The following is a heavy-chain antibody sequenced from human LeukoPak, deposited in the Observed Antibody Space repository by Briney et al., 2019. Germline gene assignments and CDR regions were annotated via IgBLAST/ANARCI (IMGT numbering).Heavy chain of an antibody. J-gene: IGHJ4*02. CDR2: ILHGGRT. Sequence: SETLSLTCTVSGYFISSAYYWGWIRQPPGKGLEWIGSILHGGRTSYNPSLKSRVTISVDTSKNQFSLKLSSVTAADTAVYYCARYQSRLRFLEWLSNFDYWGQGSLVTVSS. CDR3: ARYQSRLRFLEWLSNFDY. D-gene: IGHD3-3*01. CDR1: GYFISSAYY. V-gene: IGHV4-38-2*02.